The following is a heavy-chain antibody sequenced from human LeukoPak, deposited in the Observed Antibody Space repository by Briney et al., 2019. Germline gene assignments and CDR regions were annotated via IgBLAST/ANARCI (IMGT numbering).Heavy chain of an antibody. V-gene: IGHV3-23*01. CDR2: ISGSGGST. CDR3: AKDQPMVRGVKYYFDY. Sequence: GGSLRLSCAASGFTFSSYAMSWVRQAPGKGLEWVSAISGSGGSTYYADPVKGRFTISRDNSKNTLYLQMNSLRAEDTAVYYCAKDQPMVRGVKYYFDYWGQGTLVAVSS. CDR1: GFTFSSYA. J-gene: IGHJ4*02. D-gene: IGHD3-10*01.